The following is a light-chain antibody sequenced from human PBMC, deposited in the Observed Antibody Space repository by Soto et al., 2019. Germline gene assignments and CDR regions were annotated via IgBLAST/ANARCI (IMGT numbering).Light chain of an antibody. V-gene: IGLV2-14*01. CDR3: LSYTASSTLG. J-gene: IGLJ1*01. CDR1: SSDIGAYNS. CDR2: QVS. Sequence: QSALTQPASVSGSPGQSITISCTGTSSDIGAYNSVSWYQHHPGKAPKLIVIQVSFRPSAVSDRFSGSKSDNTASLTTSGLQTEDDADYYCLSYTASSTLGFGTGTKVTGL.